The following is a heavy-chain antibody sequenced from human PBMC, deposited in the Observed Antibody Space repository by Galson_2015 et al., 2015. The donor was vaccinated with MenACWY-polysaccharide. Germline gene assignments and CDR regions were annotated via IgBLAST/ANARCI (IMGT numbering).Heavy chain of an antibody. CDR2: IYWDGDK. J-gene: IGHJ4*02. CDR3: VRLLGGVSFDS. V-gene: IGHV2-5*02. D-gene: IGHD1-26*01. Sequence: PALVKPTQTLSLTCTFSGFSVTATGVGVGWIRQPPGKAPEWLAHIYWDGDKRFSPSLGARLPITKDNPRDQVVLTMTDMDPVDTATYYCVRLLGGVSFDSWGQGTL. CDR1: GFSVTATGVG.